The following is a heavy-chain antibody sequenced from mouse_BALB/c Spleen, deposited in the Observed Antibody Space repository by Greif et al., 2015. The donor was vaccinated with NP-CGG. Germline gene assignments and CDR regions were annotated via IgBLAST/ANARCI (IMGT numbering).Heavy chain of an antibody. D-gene: IGHD1-1*01. CDR1: GDSITSGY. J-gene: IGHJ1*01. Sequence: VQLKESGPSLVKPSQTLSLTCSVTGDSITSGYWNWIRKFPGNKLEYMGYISYSGSTYYNPSLKSRISITRDTSKNQYYLQLNSVTTDDTATYYCARGDYGSSFFYFDVCGAGTTVTVSS. CDR2: ISYSGST. V-gene: IGHV3-8*02. CDR3: ARGDYGSSFFYFDV.